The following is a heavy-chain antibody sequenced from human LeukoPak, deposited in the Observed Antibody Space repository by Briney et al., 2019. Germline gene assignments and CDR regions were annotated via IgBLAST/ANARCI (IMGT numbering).Heavy chain of an antibody. CDR2: ISYDGSNK. D-gene: IGHD3-3*01. CDR1: GFTFSSYA. V-gene: IGHV3-30-3*01. Sequence: PGGSLRLSCAASGFTFSSYAMHWVRQAPGKGLEWVAVISYDGSNKYYADSVKGRFTISRDNSKNTLYLQMNSLRAEDTAVYYCARDLLFYDFYYGMDVGGQGTTVTVSS. J-gene: IGHJ6*02. CDR3: ARDLLFYDFYYGMDV.